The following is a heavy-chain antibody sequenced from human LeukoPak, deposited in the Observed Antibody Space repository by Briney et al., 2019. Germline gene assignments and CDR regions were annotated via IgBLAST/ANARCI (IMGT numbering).Heavy chain of an antibody. Sequence: GGSLRLSCAASGFTFSTYSTDWVRQAPGKGLEWISYISSSSSTIDFADSVKGRFTISRDNARNSVYLQMNSLRAEDTAVYYCARVHTSSYAADLWGQGTLVTVSS. CDR1: GFTFSTYS. V-gene: IGHV3-48*04. CDR2: ISSSSSTI. CDR3: ARVHTSSYAADL. J-gene: IGHJ5*02. D-gene: IGHD3-22*01.